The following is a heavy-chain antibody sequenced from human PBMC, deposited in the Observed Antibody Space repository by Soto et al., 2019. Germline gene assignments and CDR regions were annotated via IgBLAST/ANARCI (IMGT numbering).Heavy chain of an antibody. V-gene: IGHV3-21*01. J-gene: IGHJ6*02. Sequence: EVQLVESGGGLVKPGGSLRLSCAASGFTFTSYSMNWVRQAPGKELEWVSSISSSSSYIYYADSVKGRFTISSDNAKNSLSLHMNSLRAEDTAVYYCALAAASAVAVAGFRGGMDVWGQGTTVTVSS. D-gene: IGHD6-19*01. CDR1: GFTFTSYS. CDR3: ALAAASAVAVAGFRGGMDV. CDR2: ISSSSSYI.